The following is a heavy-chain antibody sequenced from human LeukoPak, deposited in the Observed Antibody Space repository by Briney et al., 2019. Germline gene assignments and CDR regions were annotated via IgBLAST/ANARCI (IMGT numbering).Heavy chain of an antibody. Sequence: PSETLSLTCAVYGGSFSGYYWSWIRQPPGKGLEWIGEINHSGSTNYNPSLKSRVTISVDTSKNQFSLKLSSVTAADTAVYYCARGPRWELLVWGQGTLVTVSS. CDR1: GGSFSGYY. CDR2: INHSGST. CDR3: ARGPRWELLV. J-gene: IGHJ4*02. V-gene: IGHV4-34*01. D-gene: IGHD1-26*01.